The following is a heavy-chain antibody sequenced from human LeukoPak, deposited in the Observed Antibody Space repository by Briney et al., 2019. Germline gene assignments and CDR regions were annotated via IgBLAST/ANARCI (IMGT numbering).Heavy chain of an antibody. D-gene: IGHD6-19*01. V-gene: IGHV4-39*07. J-gene: IGHJ4*02. Sequence: KPSETLSLTCTVSGGSISSSSYYWGWIRRPPGKGLEWIGSIYYSGSTYYNPSLKSRVTISVDTSKNQFSLKLSSVTAADTAVYYCASYQWLEGAFDYWGQGTLVTVSS. CDR1: GGSISSSSYY. CDR3: ASYQWLEGAFDY. CDR2: IYYSGST.